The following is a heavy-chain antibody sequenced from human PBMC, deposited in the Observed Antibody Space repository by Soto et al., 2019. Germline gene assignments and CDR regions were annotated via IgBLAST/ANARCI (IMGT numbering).Heavy chain of an antibody. V-gene: IGHV3-15*07. Sequence: EMQLVQSGGGLVKPGGSLRLSCVASRFNFSAAWLNWIRQAPGKGLEWVGRIKPKSEGETADYTAPVRGRFTSSRDDSQNTLHLQMDSLKTEDPAVYYCATVPSSSGPTWGLGVLVTVSS. CDR2: IKPKSEGETA. D-gene: IGHD6-19*01. J-gene: IGHJ4*02. CDR1: RFNFSAAW. CDR3: ATVPSSSGPT.